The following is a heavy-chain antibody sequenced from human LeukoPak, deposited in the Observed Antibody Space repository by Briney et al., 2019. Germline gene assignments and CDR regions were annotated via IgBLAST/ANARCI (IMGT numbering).Heavy chain of an antibody. J-gene: IGHJ2*01. CDR3: ARWDYYDSSVSWYFDL. CDR1: GGSISSGSYY. Sequence: SETLSLTCTVSGGSISSGSYYWSWIRQPAGKGLEWIGRIYTSGSTNYNPSLKSRVTISVDTSKNQFSLKLSSVTAADTAVYYCARWDYYDSSVSWYFDLWGRGTLVTVSS. V-gene: IGHV4-61*02. D-gene: IGHD3-22*01. CDR2: IYTSGST.